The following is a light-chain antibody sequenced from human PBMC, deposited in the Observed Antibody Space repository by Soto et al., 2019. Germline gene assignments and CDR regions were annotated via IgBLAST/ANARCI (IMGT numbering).Light chain of an antibody. V-gene: IGLV2-11*01. Sequence: QSALTQPRSVSGSPGQSVTISCTGTSSDVGGYNYVSWYQQHPGKAPKLMIYDVSKRPSGVPDRFSGSKSGNTAPLTISGLQAEDEADYYCCSYAGSYTSWVFGGGTKVTVL. CDR2: DVS. J-gene: IGLJ3*02. CDR1: SSDVGGYNY. CDR3: CSYAGSYTSWV.